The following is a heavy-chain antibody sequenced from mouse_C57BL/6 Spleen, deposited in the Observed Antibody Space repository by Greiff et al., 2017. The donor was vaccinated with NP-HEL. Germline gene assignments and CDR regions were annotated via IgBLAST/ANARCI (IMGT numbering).Heavy chain of an antibody. CDR2: INPNNGGT. CDR3: ASWEYYGSSYDFDY. CDR1: GYTFTDYY. J-gene: IGHJ2*01. Sequence: VQLQQSGPELVKPGASVKISCKASGYTFTDYYMNWVKQSHGKSLEWIGDINPNNGGTSYNQKFKGKATLTVDKSSSTAYMELRSLTSEDSAVYYCASWEYYGSSYDFDYWGQGTTLTVSS. V-gene: IGHV1-26*01. D-gene: IGHD1-1*01.